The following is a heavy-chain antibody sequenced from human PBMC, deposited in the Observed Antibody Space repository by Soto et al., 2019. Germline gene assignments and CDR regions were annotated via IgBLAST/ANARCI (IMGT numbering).Heavy chain of an antibody. CDR3: ARGPDYDFWSGSVASMDV. Sequence: QVQLVQSGAEVKKPGASVKVSCKASGYTFTSYDINWVRQATGQGLEWMGWMNPNSGNTGYAQKFQGRVTMTRNTSISTAYMELSSLRSEDTAVYYCARGPDYDFWSGSVASMDVWGKGTTVTVSS. D-gene: IGHD3-3*01. CDR1: GYTFTSYD. V-gene: IGHV1-8*01. CDR2: MNPNSGNT. J-gene: IGHJ6*03.